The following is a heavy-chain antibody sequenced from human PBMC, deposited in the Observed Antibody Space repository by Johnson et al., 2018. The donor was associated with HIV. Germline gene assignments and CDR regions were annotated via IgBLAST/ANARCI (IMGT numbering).Heavy chain of an antibody. CDR1: GFTFSSYA. J-gene: IGHJ3*02. D-gene: IGHD3-10*01. Sequence: MMLVESGGGVVQPGRSLRLSCAASGFTFSSYAMHWVRQPTGQGLEWVSGMGTAGDRHYADSVNGRFTVSRENAKNSLHLQMNSLRAEDTAVYYCARDSLVGGPPQVDGFDIWGQGTMVTVSS. CDR3: ARDSLVGGPPQVDGFDI. V-gene: IGHV3-13*01. CDR2: MGTAGDR.